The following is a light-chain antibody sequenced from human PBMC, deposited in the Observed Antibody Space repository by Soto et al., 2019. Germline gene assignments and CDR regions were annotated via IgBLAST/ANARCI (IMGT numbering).Light chain of an antibody. CDR2: KAY. V-gene: IGKV1-5*03. J-gene: IGKJ1*01. CDR1: QYISSW. Sequence: DIQMTQYPSTLSASVGDRVTITCRASQYISSWLAWYQQKPGKATKLLIYKAYSLESGVPSRFSGSGSGTEFTLTISSRQPDDFATYYFQQYNSQTTFGQVTKVEIK. CDR3: QQYNSQTT.